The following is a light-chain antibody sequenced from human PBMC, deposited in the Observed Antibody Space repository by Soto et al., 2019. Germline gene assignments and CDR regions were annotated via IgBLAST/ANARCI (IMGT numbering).Light chain of an antibody. CDR1: QSVDSN. CDR3: QQYDNWPLT. Sequence: EIVMTQSPATLSVSPGERDTLSCRASQSVDSNLAWYQQKPGQAPRLLIFGASTRATGIPARFSGSGSGTDFTLTISSLQSEDFRVYFCQQYDNWPLTFGGGTKVDIK. J-gene: IGKJ4*01. V-gene: IGKV3D-15*01. CDR2: GAS.